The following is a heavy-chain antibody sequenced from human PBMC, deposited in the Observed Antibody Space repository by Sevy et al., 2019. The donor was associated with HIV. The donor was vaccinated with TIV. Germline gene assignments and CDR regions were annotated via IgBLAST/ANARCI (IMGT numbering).Heavy chain of an antibody. CDR1: GFTFSSYG. D-gene: IGHD3-22*01. CDR2: IWNDRSNK. CDR3: ASLPNNYYDSGGYSGNDAFDI. Sequence: GGCLRLSCAASGFTFSSYGMHWVRQAPGKGLEWVAVIWNDRSNKEYADSVKGQFTISRDNSKNTLYLQMNSLRAEDTAVYYCASLPNNYYDSGGYSGNDAFDIWGQGTMVTVSS. J-gene: IGHJ3*02. V-gene: IGHV3-33*01.